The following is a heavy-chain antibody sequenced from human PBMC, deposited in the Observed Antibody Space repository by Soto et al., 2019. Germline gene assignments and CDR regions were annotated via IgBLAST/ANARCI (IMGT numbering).Heavy chain of an antibody. V-gene: IGHV3-48*03. D-gene: IGHD3-10*01. CDR1: GFTFSSYE. Sequence: EVQLVESGGGLVQPGGSLRLSCAASGFTFSSYEMNWVRQAPGKGLEWVSYISSSGSTIYYADSVKGRFTISRDNAKNSLYLQINSLGAEDTAVYYCARDSKMVRGVITGYYYYYGMDVWGQGTTVTVSS. J-gene: IGHJ6*02. CDR3: ARDSKMVRGVITGYYYYYGMDV. CDR2: ISSSGSTI.